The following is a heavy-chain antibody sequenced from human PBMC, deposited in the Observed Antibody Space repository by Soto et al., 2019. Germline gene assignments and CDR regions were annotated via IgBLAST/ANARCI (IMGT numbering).Heavy chain of an antibody. CDR3: AKRPRALLTFDY. D-gene: IGHD1-26*01. J-gene: IGHJ4*02. CDR2: ISDSGGTS. CDR1: GFIFSNYV. Sequence: VQLVDSGGGLVQPGGSLRLSGAASGFIFSNYVMSWVRQAPGKGLEWVSSISDSGGTSYYADSVKGRFTISRDNSKNTLYLQMNSLRAEDTAIYYCAKRPRALLTFDYWGQGTLVTVSS. V-gene: IGHV3-23*04.